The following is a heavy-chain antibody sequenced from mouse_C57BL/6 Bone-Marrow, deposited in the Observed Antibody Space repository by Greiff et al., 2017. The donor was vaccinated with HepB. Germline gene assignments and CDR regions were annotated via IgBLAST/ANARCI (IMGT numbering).Heavy chain of an antibody. D-gene: IGHD1-1*01. CDR3: ATALYYGSSYRAMDY. J-gene: IGHJ4*01. CDR1: GFSLTSYG. V-gene: IGHV2-6*01. Sequence: VQLQESGPGLVAPSQSLSITCTVSGFSLTSYGVDWVRQSPGKGLEWLGVIWGVGSTNYNSALKSRLSISKDNSKSQVFLKMNSLQTDDTAMYYCATALYYGSSYRAMDYWGQGTSVTVSS. CDR2: IWGVGST.